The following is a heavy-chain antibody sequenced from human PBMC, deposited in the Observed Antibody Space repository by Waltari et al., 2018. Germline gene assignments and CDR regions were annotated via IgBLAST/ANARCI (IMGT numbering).Heavy chain of an antibody. J-gene: IGHJ4*02. Sequence: QVHLQESGPGLLKASETLSLTCGVSAYSINSGFYWGWIRQPPGKGLEWVATIYHDGTTYYNPSLKSRATISMDTSKNHFSLNLQSVTAADTAVYYCTRQVLGYCTSAACRRLESWGQGTLVTVSS. CDR1: AYSINSGFY. V-gene: IGHV4-38-2*01. D-gene: IGHD2-2*03. CDR3: TRQVLGYCTSAACRRLES. CDR2: IYHDGTT.